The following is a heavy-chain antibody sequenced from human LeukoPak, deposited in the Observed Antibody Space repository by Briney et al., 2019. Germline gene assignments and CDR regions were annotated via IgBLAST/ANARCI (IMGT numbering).Heavy chain of an antibody. CDR3: ARGGFCTNGVCQQNWFDP. D-gene: IGHD2-8*01. CDR2: INHSGST. Sequence: PSETLSLTCAVYGGSFSGYYWSWIRQPPGKGLEWIGEINHSGSTNYNPSLKSRVTISVDTSKNQFSLKLSSVTAADTAVYYCARGGFCTNGVCQQNWFDPWGQGTLVTVSS. CDR1: GGSFSGYY. V-gene: IGHV4-34*01. J-gene: IGHJ5*02.